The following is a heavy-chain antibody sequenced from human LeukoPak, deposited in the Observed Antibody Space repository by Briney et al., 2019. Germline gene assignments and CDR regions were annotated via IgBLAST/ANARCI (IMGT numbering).Heavy chain of an antibody. Sequence: PSETLSLTCTVSGGSISSSSYYWSWIRQPPGKGLEWIGYIYYSGSTYYNPSLKSRVTISVDTSKNQFSLKLSSVTAADTAVYYCARDRGYDSSGYYYGYFDYWGQGTLVTVSS. CDR3: ARDRGYDSSGYYYGYFDY. D-gene: IGHD3-22*01. J-gene: IGHJ4*02. V-gene: IGHV4-30-4*01. CDR1: GGSISSSSYY. CDR2: IYYSGST.